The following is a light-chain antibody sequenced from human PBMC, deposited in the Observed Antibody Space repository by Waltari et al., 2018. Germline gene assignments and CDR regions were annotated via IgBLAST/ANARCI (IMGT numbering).Light chain of an antibody. CDR3: QQYSTYSRT. CDR1: QSMSTW. V-gene: IGKV1-5*03. CDR2: KAS. J-gene: IGKJ2*01. Sequence: DIQIPQSPSTLSALVGDRVTITCRASQSMSTWLAWYQQKPGKAPKLLIYKASSLEGGVPSRFSGSGSGTEFSLTISSLQPDDFATYYCQQYSTYSRTFGQGTKLEIK.